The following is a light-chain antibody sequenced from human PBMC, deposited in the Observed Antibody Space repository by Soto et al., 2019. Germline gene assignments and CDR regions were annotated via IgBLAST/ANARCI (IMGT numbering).Light chain of an antibody. CDR1: QSVGRS. J-gene: IGKJ5*01. CDR2: AAS. CDR3: QQYGSSIT. Sequence: IVMTQSPATLSVSPGERATLSCRASQSVGRSLAWYQQKPGQAPRLLIYAASSRATGSPDRFSGGGSGTDFTLTISRLEPEDFAVYYCQQYGSSITFGQGTRLEIK. V-gene: IGKV3-20*01.